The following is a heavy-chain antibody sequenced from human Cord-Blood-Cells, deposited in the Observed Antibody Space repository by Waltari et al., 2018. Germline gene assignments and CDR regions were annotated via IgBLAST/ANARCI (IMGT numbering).Heavy chain of an antibody. CDR3: ARGYSNYAFDI. V-gene: IGHV6-1*01. D-gene: IGHD4-4*01. Sequence: QVPLQQSGPGLVKPSQTLSLTCAISGDSVSSNSPAWNWFRQAPSRGLEWLGRTYYRSKWYNDYAVTGKSRITINPDTSKNQFSLQLNSVTPEDTAVYYCARGYSNYAFDIWGQGTMVTVSS. J-gene: IGHJ3*02. CDR2: TYYRSKWYN. CDR1: GDSVSSNSPA.